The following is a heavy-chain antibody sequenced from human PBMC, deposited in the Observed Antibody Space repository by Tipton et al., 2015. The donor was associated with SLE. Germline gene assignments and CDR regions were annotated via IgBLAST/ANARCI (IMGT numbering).Heavy chain of an antibody. CDR1: GGSFSGYY. V-gene: IGHV4-34*01. CDR2: INHSGGT. CDR3: YFSGNCYKPPFDY. Sequence: TLSLTCAVYGGSFSGYYWSWIRQPPRKGLEWIGEINHSGGTHYSPSLKSRVTISLDTSRNQFSLNLSSVTAADTAVYYSYFSGNCYKPPFDYWGQGTLVTVSS. D-gene: IGHD3-10*01. J-gene: IGHJ4*02.